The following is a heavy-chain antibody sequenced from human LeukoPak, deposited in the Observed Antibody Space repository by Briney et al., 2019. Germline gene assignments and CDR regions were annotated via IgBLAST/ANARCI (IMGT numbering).Heavy chain of an antibody. Sequence: AGGSLRLSCEASGFTFSIYEVNWVRQAPGKGLEWLSHISDSGSSVHYADSVKGRFTISRDNSKNSLYLEMNSLRVEDTAVYYCAKDRGDYWGQGTLVTVSS. V-gene: IGHV3-48*03. CDR2: ISDSGSSV. CDR1: GFTFSIYE. CDR3: AKDRGDY. J-gene: IGHJ4*02.